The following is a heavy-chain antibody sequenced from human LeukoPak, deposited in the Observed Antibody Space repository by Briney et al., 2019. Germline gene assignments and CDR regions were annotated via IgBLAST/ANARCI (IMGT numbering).Heavy chain of an antibody. V-gene: IGHV3-21*01. CDR2: ISSSSSYI. Sequence: SGGSLRLSCGASGFTFRSYSMNWVRQAPGKGLEWVSSISSSSSYIYYADSVKGRFTISRDNAKNSLYLQMNSLRAEDTAVYYCARASTVTNLYYFDYWGQGTLVTVSS. D-gene: IGHD4-11*01. CDR3: ARASTVTNLYYFDY. CDR1: GFTFRSYS. J-gene: IGHJ4*02.